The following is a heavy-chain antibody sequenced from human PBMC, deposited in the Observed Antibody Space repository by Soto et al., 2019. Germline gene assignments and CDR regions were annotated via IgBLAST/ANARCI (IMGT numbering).Heavy chain of an antibody. CDR3: ARAAPVRGSDYFDY. CDR2: IYYSGST. V-gene: IGHV4-39*07. D-gene: IGHD3-10*01. Sequence: SETLSLTCTVSGGSISSSSYYWGWIRQPPGKGLEWIGSIYYSGSTYYNPSLKSRVTISVDTSKNQFSLKLSSVTAAGTAVYFCARAAPVRGSDYFDYWGQGTLVTVSS. J-gene: IGHJ4*02. CDR1: GGSISSSSYY.